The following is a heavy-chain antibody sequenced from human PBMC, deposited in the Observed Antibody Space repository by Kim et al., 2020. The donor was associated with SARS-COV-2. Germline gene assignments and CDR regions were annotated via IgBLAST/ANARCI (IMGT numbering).Heavy chain of an antibody. D-gene: IGHD3-10*01. Sequence: GGSLRLSCAASGFTFSSSWMAWVRQVPGKGLVWVSRINADGSNIAYADSVKGRFTISRDNAENTLNPQLNTLRAEDTAAYYCTSNRAGAFDYWGQGTLVT. V-gene: IGHV3-74*01. CDR2: INADGSNI. J-gene: IGHJ4*02. CDR3: TSNRAGAFDY. CDR1: GFTFSSSW.